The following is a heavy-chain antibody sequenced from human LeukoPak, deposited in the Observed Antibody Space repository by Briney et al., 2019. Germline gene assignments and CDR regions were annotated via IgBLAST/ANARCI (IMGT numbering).Heavy chain of an antibody. CDR2: ISYDGSNK. D-gene: IGHD1/OR15-1a*01. Sequence: GGSLRLSCAASGFTFSSYAMHWVRQAPGKGLEWVAVISYDGSNKYYADSVKGRFTISRDNSKNTLYLQMNNLRAEDTAVYYCAKGATGTNGLFDYWGQGTLVTVSS. V-gene: IGHV3-30*07. CDR1: GFTFSSYA. J-gene: IGHJ4*02. CDR3: AKGATGTNGLFDY.